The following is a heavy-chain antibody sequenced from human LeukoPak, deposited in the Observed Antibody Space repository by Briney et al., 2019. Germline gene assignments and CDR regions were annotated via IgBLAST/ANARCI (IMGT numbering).Heavy chain of an antibody. J-gene: IGHJ4*02. CDR1: GFTFSSYA. CDR2: ITGSGGST. Sequence: GGSLRLSCAASGFTFSSYAMNWVRQAPGKGLEWVSAITGSGGSTYYADSRKGRFTISRDNSKSTLHLQMNSLRAEDTAVYYCAKADYDSSGYYPLFDYWGQGTLVTVSS. D-gene: IGHD3-22*01. CDR3: AKADYDSSGYYPLFDY. V-gene: IGHV3-23*01.